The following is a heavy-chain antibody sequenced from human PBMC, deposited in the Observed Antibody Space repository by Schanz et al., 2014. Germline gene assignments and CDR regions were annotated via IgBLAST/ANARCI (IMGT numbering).Heavy chain of an antibody. CDR2: INLSGGST. J-gene: IGHJ4*02. CDR1: RYTFNTYG. V-gene: IGHV1-46*02. CDR3: ARGRTFDY. Sequence: QVQLVQSGAEVKKPGASVKVSCEASRYTFNTYGLNWVRQAPGQGLEWMGIINLSGGSTNNAQKFQGRVTMTRNTSMSTAYIELHILTSEDTAVYYCARGRTFDYWGQGTLXTVSS.